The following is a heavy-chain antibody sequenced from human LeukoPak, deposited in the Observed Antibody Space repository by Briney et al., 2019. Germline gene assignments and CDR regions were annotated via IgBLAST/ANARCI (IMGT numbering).Heavy chain of an antibody. J-gene: IGHJ4*02. Sequence: ASVKVSCKASGYTFSNYGITWVRQAPGEGLEWMAWISAYNGNTDYAQKFQGRVTVTADTSTSTAYMELRSLRSDDTAVYYCARDPHREPVDYWGQGTLVTVSS. D-gene: IGHD1-26*01. CDR1: GYTFSNYG. CDR3: ARDPHREPVDY. V-gene: IGHV1-18*01. CDR2: ISAYNGNT.